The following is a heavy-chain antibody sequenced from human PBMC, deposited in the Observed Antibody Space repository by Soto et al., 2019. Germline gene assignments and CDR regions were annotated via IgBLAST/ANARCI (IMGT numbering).Heavy chain of an antibody. J-gene: IGHJ3*02. V-gene: IGHV3-13*01. CDR3: ARVEGDAFDI. CDR1: GFTFSSYD. CDR2: IGTAGDT. Sequence: RGSLRLSCAASGFTFSSYDMHWVRQATGKGLEWVSAIGTAGDTYYPGSVNGRFTISRENAKNSLYLQMNSLRAGDTAVYYCARVEGDAFDIWGQGTMVTVSS.